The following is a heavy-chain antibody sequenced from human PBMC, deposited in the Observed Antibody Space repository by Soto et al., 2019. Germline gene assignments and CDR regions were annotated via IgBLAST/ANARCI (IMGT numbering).Heavy chain of an antibody. CDR2: IYYSGST. Sequence: QVQLQESGPGLVKPSQTLSLTCTVSGGSISSGGYYWSWIRQHPGKGLEWLGYIYYSGSTYYNPSLKSRVTISVDTSKHQFALKLSSVTAADTAVYYCARVLDPHYGGNFWGAFDIWGQGTMVTVSS. J-gene: IGHJ3*02. CDR3: ARVLDPHYGGNFWGAFDI. D-gene: IGHD4-17*01. V-gene: IGHV4-31*03. CDR1: GGSISSGGYY.